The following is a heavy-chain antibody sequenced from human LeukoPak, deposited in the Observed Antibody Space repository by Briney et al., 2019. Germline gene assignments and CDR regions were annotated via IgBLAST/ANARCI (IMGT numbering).Heavy chain of an antibody. Sequence: PGGSLRLSCAASGFIFSISDMTWVRQAPGKGLEWVANINQDGSAQYYVDSVKGRFTISRDNAKSSLYLQMNSLRAEDTAVYYCARSARWGQGTLVTVSS. J-gene: IGHJ4*02. CDR1: GFIFSISD. CDR3: ARSAR. V-gene: IGHV3-7*01. CDR2: INQDGSAQ.